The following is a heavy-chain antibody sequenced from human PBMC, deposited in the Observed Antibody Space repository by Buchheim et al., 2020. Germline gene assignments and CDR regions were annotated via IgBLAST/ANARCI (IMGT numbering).Heavy chain of an antibody. D-gene: IGHD1-20*01. V-gene: IGHV3-48*03. J-gene: IGHJ4*02. CDR2: ISASGGRT. CDR3: AKTPYNWNDVSSFDY. Sequence: EVFLVESGGHLVQPGGSLRLSCAASGFPFGGYEMNWVRQAPGKGLECIAYISASGGRTYYVDSVRGRFTISRDNAKNSLYLQMNSLRAEDTAVYYCAKTPYNWNDVSSFDYWGQGTL. CDR1: GFPFGGYE.